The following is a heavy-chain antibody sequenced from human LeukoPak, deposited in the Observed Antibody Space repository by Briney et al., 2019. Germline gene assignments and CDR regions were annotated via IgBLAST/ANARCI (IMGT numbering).Heavy chain of an antibody. D-gene: IGHD1-26*01. CDR3: ARVVGATDPPYYFDY. Sequence: ASVKVSCKASVYTLTSYGISWVRQAPGQGLEWMGWISADNGNTNDAQKLQGTVTMTTDTSTSTAYMQLRSLRSDDTAVYYCARVVGATDPPYYFDYWGQGTLVTVSS. CDR1: VYTLTSYG. V-gene: IGHV1-18*01. J-gene: IGHJ4*02. CDR2: ISADNGNT.